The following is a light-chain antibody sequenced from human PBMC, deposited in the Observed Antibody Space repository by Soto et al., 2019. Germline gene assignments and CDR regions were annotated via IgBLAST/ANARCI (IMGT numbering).Light chain of an antibody. J-gene: IGKJ4*02. CDR2: WAS. CDR1: ETAFFGPNKNNY. V-gene: IGKV4-1*01. Sequence: DIVIAQYPDCMAVSLGERASINCKSSETAFFGPNKNNYLAWYRQKPQQPPQLXIYWASTRAPGVPDRFSGSGSGTDFTLTISSLQAEDVAVYYCQQYYTAPCTFGGGTKVDIK. CDR3: QQYYTAPCT.